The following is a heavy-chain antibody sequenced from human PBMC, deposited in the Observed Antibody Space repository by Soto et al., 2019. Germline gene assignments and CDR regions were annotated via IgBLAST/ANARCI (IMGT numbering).Heavy chain of an antibody. J-gene: IGHJ5*02. V-gene: IGHV1-18*01. CDR2: ISAYNGNT. Sequence: GASVKVSCKASGFTFTSSAVQWVRQARGQRLEWMGWISAYNGNTNYAQKLQGRVTMTTDTSTSTAYMELRSLRSDDTAVYYCARSCISTSCYYWFDPWGQGTLVTVSS. CDR3: ARSCISTSCYYWFDP. CDR1: GFTFTSSA. D-gene: IGHD2-2*01.